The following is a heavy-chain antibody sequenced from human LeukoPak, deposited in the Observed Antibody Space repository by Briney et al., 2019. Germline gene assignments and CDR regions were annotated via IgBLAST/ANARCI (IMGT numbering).Heavy chain of an antibody. J-gene: IGHJ4*02. CDR2: IKQEGSEK. Sequence: GGSLRLSCAASRFTFRSYYMSWVRQAPGKGLEWVANIKQEGSEKYYVDSVKGRFTISRDNAKNSLYLEMNSLRVEDTAVYYCARVSRGYSYGREDYWGQGTLVTVSS. V-gene: IGHV3-7*01. CDR1: RFTFRSYY. D-gene: IGHD5-18*01. CDR3: ARVSRGYSYGREDY.